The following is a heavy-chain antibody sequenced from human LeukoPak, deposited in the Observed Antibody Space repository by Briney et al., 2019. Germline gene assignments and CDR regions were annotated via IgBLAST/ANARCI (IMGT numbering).Heavy chain of an antibody. CDR1: GGSISSYY. D-gene: IGHD3-9*01. V-gene: IGHV4-59*08. CDR2: IYYSGST. J-gene: IGHJ4*02. Sequence: SETLSLTCTVSGGSISSYYWSWIRQPPGKGLEWIGYIYYSGSTNYNPSLKSRVTISVDTSKNQFSLKLSSVTAADTAVYYCARQWGRITISPYYFDYWGQGTLVTVSS. CDR3: ARQWGRITISPYYFDY.